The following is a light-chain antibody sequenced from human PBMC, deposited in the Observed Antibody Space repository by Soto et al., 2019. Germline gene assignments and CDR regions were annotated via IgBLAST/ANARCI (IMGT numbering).Light chain of an antibody. J-gene: IGKJ1*01. CDR1: QSLLHSNGYNY. V-gene: IGKV2-28*01. CDR3: MQPLQTPRT. Sequence: DIVMTQSPLSLTVTPGEPASISCRSSQSLLHSNGYNYLDWYLQKPGQSPQLLIYLGSNRASGVPDRFSGSGSGTDCTLKISRVEAEDVGFYYCMQPLQTPRTFGQGTKVEI. CDR2: LGS.